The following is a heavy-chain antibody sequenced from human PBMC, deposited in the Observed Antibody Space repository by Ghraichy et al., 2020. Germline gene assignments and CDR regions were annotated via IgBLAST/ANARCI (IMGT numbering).Heavy chain of an antibody. CDR2: INHSGST. J-gene: IGHJ4*02. D-gene: IGHD5-18*01. CDR1: GGSFSGYY. Sequence: SETLSLTCAVYGGSFSGYYWSWIRQPPGKGLEWIGEINHSGSTNYNPSLKSRVTISVDTSKNQFSLKLSSVTAADTAVYYCARGGGKLWFYDYWGQGTLVTVSS. CDR3: ARGGGKLWFYDY. V-gene: IGHV4-34*01.